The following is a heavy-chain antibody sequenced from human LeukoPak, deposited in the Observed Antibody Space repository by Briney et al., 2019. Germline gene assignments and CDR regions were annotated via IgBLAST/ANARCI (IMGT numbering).Heavy chain of an antibody. V-gene: IGHV5-51*01. CDR2: IYPGDSDT. CDR1: GYTFTTYW. D-gene: IGHD1-26*01. J-gene: IGHJ4*02. CDR3: ARRTYSGTYVFDY. Sequence: GESLKISCKGSGYTFTTYWIAWVRQMPGRGLEWMGIIYPGDSDTRYSPSFQGQVTISADKSISTACLQWSSLKASDTAMYYCARRTYSGTYVFDYWGQGTLVTVSS.